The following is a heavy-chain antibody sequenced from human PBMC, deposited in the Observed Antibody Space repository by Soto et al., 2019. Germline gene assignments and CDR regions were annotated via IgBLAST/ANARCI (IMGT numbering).Heavy chain of an antibody. Sequence: QVQLQQWGAGLLKPSETLSLTCAVYGKSLSGYYWSWIRQPLGKALEWIGEINHSGNTNFNPSLKSRVTISVDTSKNQLFLNLSSVTAADTAMYYCARHHVRGRTIAGAAEFWGQGTLVTVSS. D-gene: IGHD1-26*01. J-gene: IGHJ4*01. CDR1: GKSLSGYY. CDR2: INHSGNT. V-gene: IGHV4-34*01. CDR3: ARHHVRGRTIAGAAEF.